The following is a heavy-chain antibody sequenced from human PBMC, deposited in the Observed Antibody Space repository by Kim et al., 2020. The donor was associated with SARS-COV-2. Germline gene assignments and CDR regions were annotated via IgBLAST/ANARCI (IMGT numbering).Heavy chain of an antibody. CDR2: ISSNGGST. CDR1: GFTFSSYA. J-gene: IGHJ4*02. V-gene: IGHV3-64D*09. Sequence: GGSLRLSCSASGFTFSSYAMHWVRQAPGKGLEYVSAISSNGGSTYYADSVKGRFTISRDNSKNTPYLQMSSLRAEDTAVYYCVKQQLRYFDWLPYFDYWGQGTLVTVSS. CDR3: VKQQLRYFDWLPYFDY. D-gene: IGHD3-9*01.